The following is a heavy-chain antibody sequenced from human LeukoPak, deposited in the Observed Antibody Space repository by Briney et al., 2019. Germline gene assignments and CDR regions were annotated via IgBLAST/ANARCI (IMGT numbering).Heavy chain of an antibody. J-gene: IGHJ3*02. CDR2: ILYSGST. Sequence: GSLRLSCAASGFTFDDYGMSWVRQPPGKGLEWIGNILYSGSTYYSPSLKSRVTISLDTSRNQFSLKLNSVTAADTAVYYCAKSNGYGLVDIWGQGTMVTVSS. D-gene: IGHD3-10*01. CDR1: GFTFDDYG. V-gene: IGHV4-34*12. CDR3: AKSNGYGLVDI.